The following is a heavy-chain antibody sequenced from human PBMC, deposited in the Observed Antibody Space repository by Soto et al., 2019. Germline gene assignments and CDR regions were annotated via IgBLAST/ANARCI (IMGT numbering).Heavy chain of an antibody. CDR3: AREVFCSSSSCQVRYGMDV. J-gene: IGHJ6*02. CDR1: GFTVSSHY. CDR2: INSGGST. D-gene: IGHD2-2*01. Sequence: GGSLRLSCAPSGFTVSSHYMSWVRQAPGKGLERVSVINSGGSTYYADSVKGRFTISRDHSRNTLYLQMNSLRVEDTAVYYCAREVFCSSSSCQVRYGMDVWGQGTTVTVSS. V-gene: IGHV3-53*01.